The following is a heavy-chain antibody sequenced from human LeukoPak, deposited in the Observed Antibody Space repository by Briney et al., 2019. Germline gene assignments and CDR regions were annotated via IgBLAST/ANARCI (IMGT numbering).Heavy chain of an antibody. J-gene: IGHJ3*01. CDR3: GKDPSISRIQYAFDF. CDR2: ISYDGDNK. CDR1: GFTFSSYG. V-gene: IGHV3-30*18. D-gene: IGHD3-3*02. Sequence: RPGGSLRLSCAASGFTFSSYGMHWVRQTPGKALEWVAVISYDGDNKYYADSVKGRFAISRDNSKNTLYLEMSSLRPEDTAVYYCGKDPSISRIQYAFDFWGQGTMVTVSS.